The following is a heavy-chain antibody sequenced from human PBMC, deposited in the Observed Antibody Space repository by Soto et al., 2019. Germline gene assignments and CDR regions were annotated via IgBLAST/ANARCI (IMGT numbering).Heavy chain of an antibody. CDR3: ARDLWGYCGTDCYPLDV. J-gene: IGHJ6*02. CDR1: GGSISSYY. CDR2: MYNTGST. V-gene: IGHV4-59*01. Sequence: PSETLSLTCTVSGGSISSYYLSWIRQPPGKGLEWIGYMYNTGSTVYNPSFKSRVTISVDTSKNQFSLKLNSVTAADTAVYYCARDLWGYCGTDCYPLDVWGQGTTVTV. D-gene: IGHD2-21*02.